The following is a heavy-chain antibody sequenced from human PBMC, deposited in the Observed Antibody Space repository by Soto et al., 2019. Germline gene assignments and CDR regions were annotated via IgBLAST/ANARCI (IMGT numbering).Heavy chain of an antibody. V-gene: IGHV1-69*13. CDR2: IIPIFGTA. Sequence: GASVKVSCKASGGTFSSYAISWVRQAPGRGLEWMGGIIPIFGTANYAQKFQGRVTITADESTSTAYMELSSLRSEDTAVYYCARSVYSSSRCDYWGQGTLVTVSS. D-gene: IGHD6-13*01. J-gene: IGHJ4*02. CDR3: ARSVYSSSRCDY. CDR1: GGTFSSYA.